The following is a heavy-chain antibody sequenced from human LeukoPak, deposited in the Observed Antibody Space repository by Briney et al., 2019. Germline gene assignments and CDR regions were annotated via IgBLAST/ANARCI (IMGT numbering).Heavy chain of an antibody. CDR3: ARDTSGYDSFDY. V-gene: IGHV3-30-3*01. CDR2: ISYDGSNK. D-gene: IGHD5-12*01. J-gene: IGHJ4*02. Sequence: GGSLRLSCAASGFTFSSYAMHWVRQAPGKGLEWVAVISYDGSNKYYADSVKGRFTISRGNSKNTLYLQMNSLRAEDTAVYYCARDTSGYDSFDYWGQGTLVTVSS. CDR1: GFTFSSYA.